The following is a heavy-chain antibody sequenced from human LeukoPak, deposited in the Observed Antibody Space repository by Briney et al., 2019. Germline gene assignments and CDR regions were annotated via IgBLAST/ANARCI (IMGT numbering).Heavy chain of an antibody. CDR1: GGSISSYY. D-gene: IGHD6-13*01. CDR2: IYYSGST. J-gene: IGHJ4*02. CDR3: ARLKYSSSCISHDY. V-gene: IGHV4-59*08. Sequence: PSETLSLTCTVSGGSISSYYWSWIRQPPGKGLEWIGYIYYSGSTNYNPSLKSRVTISVDTSKNQFSLKLSSVTAADTAVYYCARLKYSSSCISHDYWGQGTLVTVSS.